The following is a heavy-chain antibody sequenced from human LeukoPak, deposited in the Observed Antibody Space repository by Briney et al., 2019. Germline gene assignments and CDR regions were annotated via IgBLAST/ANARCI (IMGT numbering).Heavy chain of an antibody. Sequence: SQTLSLTCTVSGGSISSGGYYWSWIRQHPGKGLEWIGYIYYSGSTYYNPSLKSRVTISVDTSKNQFSLELSSVTAADTAVYYCARGPDIVVVPASDRGFDPWGQGTLVTVSS. V-gene: IGHV4-31*03. CDR3: ARGPDIVVVPASDRGFDP. D-gene: IGHD2-2*01. CDR1: GGSISSGGYY. J-gene: IGHJ5*02. CDR2: IYYSGST.